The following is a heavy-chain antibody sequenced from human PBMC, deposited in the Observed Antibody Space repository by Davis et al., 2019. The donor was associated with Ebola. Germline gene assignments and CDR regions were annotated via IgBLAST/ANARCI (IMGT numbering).Heavy chain of an antibody. Sequence: HTGGSLRLSCAASGFTFSSYWMHWVRQAPGKGLVWVSRINSDGSSTSYADSVKGRFTISRDNAKNTLYLQMNSLRAEDTAVYYCARDYRIVVTYYYYYGMDVWGQGTTVTVSS. D-gene: IGHD2-15*01. J-gene: IGHJ6*02. CDR2: INSDGSST. CDR3: ARDYRIVVTYYYYYGMDV. V-gene: IGHV3-74*01. CDR1: GFTFSSYW.